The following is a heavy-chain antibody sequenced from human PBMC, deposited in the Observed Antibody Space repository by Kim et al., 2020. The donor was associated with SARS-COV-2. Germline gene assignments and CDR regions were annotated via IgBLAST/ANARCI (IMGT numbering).Heavy chain of an antibody. Sequence: GGSLRLSCAASGFTLSSYAMHWVRQAPGKGLEYVSAISSNGGITYYANSVKGRFTISRDNSKNTLYLQMGSLRAEDMAVYYCAREGYCSGGSCSTYVYYYGMDVWGQGTTVTVSS. D-gene: IGHD2-15*01. CDR2: ISSNGGIT. V-gene: IGHV3-64*01. J-gene: IGHJ6*02. CDR1: GFTLSSYA. CDR3: AREGYCSGGSCSTYVYYYGMDV.